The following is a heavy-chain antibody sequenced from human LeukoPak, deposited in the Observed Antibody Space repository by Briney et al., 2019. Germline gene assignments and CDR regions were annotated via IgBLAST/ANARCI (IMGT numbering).Heavy chain of an antibody. V-gene: IGHV3-7*01. Sequence: GGSLRLSCAASGFSFITYWMGWVRQAPGKGLEWVANIRHDGGETYYVGSVKGRFTISRDNAKNSLYLQMNSLRAEDTAVYYCARVGPWVNPDYYYYYMDVWGKGTTVTVSS. CDR3: ARVGPWVNPDYYYYYMDV. J-gene: IGHJ6*03. CDR2: IRHDGGET. CDR1: GFSFITYW. D-gene: IGHD1-14*01.